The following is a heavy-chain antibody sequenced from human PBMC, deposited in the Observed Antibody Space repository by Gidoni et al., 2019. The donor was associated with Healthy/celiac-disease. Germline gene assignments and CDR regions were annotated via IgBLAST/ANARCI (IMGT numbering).Heavy chain of an antibody. D-gene: IGHD5-12*01. CDR3: ARSYDSDAFDI. J-gene: IGHJ3*02. CDR1: GGSISSYY. V-gene: IGHV4-59*01. Sequence: QVQLQESGPGLVKPSETLSLTCTVSGGSISSYYWSWIRQPPGKGLEWIGYIYYSGSTNYNPSLKSRVTISVDTSKNQFSLKLSSVTAADTAVYYCARSYDSDAFDIWGQGTMVTVSS. CDR2: IYYSGST.